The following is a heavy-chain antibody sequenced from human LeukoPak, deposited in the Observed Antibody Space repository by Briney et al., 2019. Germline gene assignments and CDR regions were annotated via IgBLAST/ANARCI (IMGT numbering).Heavy chain of an antibody. V-gene: IGHV3-9*01. CDR2: ISWNSGSI. CDR1: GFTFDDYA. D-gene: IGHD1-26*01. Sequence: GGSLRLSCAASGFTFDDYAMHWVRQAPGKGLEWVSGISWNSGSIGYADSVKGRFTIPRDNAKNSLYLQMNSLRAEDTALYYCAKSSSDIVGATPYGMDVWGQGTTVTVSS. J-gene: IGHJ6*02. CDR3: AKSSSDIVGATPYGMDV.